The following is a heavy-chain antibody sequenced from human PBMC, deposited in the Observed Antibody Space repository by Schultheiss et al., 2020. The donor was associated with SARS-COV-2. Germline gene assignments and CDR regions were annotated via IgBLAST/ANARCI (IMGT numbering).Heavy chain of an antibody. V-gene: IGHV4-30-2*01. CDR3: ARSDGSSWYGVNYFDY. CDR1: GGSFSGYS. J-gene: IGHJ4*02. Sequence: SETLSLTCAVYGGSFSGYSWSWIRQPPGKGLEWIGYIYHSGSTYYNPSLKSRVTISVDRSKNQFSLKLSSVTAADTAVYYCARSDGSSWYGVNYFDYWGQGTLVTVSS. D-gene: IGHD6-13*01. CDR2: IYHSGST.